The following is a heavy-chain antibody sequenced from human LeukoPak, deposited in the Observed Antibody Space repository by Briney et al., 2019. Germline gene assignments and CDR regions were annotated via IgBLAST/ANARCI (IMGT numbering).Heavy chain of an antibody. Sequence: ASVKVSCKASGYTFTSYDINWVRQATGQGLEWMGWMNPNSGNTGYAQKFQGRVTITRNTSISTAYMELSSLRSEDTAVYYCARLSCSSTSCYFYPNNWFDPWGQGTLVTVSS. D-gene: IGHD2-2*01. J-gene: IGHJ5*02. V-gene: IGHV1-8*03. CDR1: GYTFTSYD. CDR2: MNPNSGNT. CDR3: ARLSCSSTSCYFYPNNWFDP.